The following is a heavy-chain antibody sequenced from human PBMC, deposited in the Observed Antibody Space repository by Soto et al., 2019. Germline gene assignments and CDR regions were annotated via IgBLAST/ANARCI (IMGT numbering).Heavy chain of an antibody. CDR2: INAGNGNT. CDR1: GYTFTSYA. D-gene: IGHD3-22*01. Sequence: GASVKVSCKASGYTFTSYAMHWVRQAPGQRLEWMGWINAGNGNTKYPQKFQGRVTITRDTSASTAYMELSSLRSEDTAVYYCARPSGYYDTSGYYGAFYYYGMDVWGQGTTVTVSS. V-gene: IGHV1-3*01. CDR3: ARPSGYYDTSGYYGAFYYYGMDV. J-gene: IGHJ6*02.